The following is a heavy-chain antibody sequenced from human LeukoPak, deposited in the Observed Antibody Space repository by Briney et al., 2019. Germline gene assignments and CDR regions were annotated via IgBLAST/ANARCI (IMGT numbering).Heavy chain of an antibody. V-gene: IGHV1-2*02. D-gene: IGHD5-12*01. CDR2: INPNSGGT. Sequence: ASVKVSCKASGYTFTGYYMHWVRQAPGQGLEWMGWINPNSGGTNYAQKFQGRVTMTRDTSISTAYMELSRLRSDDTAVYYCARDGPIVATTKVLYYYMDVWGKGTTVTISS. J-gene: IGHJ6*03. CDR1: GYTFTGYY. CDR3: ARDGPIVATTKVLYYYMDV.